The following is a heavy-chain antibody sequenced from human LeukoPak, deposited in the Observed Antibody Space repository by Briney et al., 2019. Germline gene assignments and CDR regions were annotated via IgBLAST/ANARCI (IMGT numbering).Heavy chain of an antibody. CDR2: INPSGGST. Sequence: GASVKVSCKASGYTFTSYGISWVRQAPGQGLEWMGIINPSGGSTSYAQKFQGRVTMTRDTSTSTVYMELSSLRSEDTAVYYCARDRGQALNWFDPWGQGTLVTVSS. CDR3: ARDRGQALNWFDP. CDR1: GYTFTSYG. V-gene: IGHV1-46*01. J-gene: IGHJ5*02.